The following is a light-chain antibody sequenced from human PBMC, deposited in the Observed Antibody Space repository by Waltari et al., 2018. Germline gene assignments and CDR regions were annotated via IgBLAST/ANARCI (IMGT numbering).Light chain of an antibody. Sequence: QSALTQPASVSGSPGQSLTISCTGPSSAAGSYNLVPLYQQHAGQAPNLMLPEGSDRPSGVSNRFSGSKSGNTASLTISGLQAEDEADYYCCSYAGSKTWVFGGGTKLTVL. CDR3: CSYAGSKTWV. CDR1: SSAAGSYNL. J-gene: IGLJ3*02. CDR2: EGS. V-gene: IGLV2-23*01.